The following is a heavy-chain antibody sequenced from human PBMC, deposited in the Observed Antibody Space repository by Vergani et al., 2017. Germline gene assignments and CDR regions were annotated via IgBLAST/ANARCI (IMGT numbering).Heavy chain of an antibody. J-gene: IGHJ6*03. D-gene: IGHD3-16*01. CDR2: ISSSGSTI. CDR1: GFTFSSYE. V-gene: IGHV3-48*03. Sequence: EVQLVESGGGLVQPGGSLRLSCAASGFTFSSYEMNWVRQAPGKGLEWVSYISSSGSTIYNADPVKGRFTISRDNAKNSLYLQMNSLRAEDTAVYYCARAYYDYVWGSYNYYYYRDVWGKGP. CDR3: ARAYYDYVWGSYNYYYYRDV.